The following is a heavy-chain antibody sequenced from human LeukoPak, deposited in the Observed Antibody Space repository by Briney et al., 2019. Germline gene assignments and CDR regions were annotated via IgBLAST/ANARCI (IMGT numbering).Heavy chain of an antibody. Sequence: SETLSLTCTVSGGSIGSNNYYWGWIRQPPGKGLEWIGSIYYSGYTYYNPSLKSRVTISVDTSKNQFSLKLSSVTAADTAVYYCARSARRHYYYYMDVWGKGTTVTVSS. V-gene: IGHV4-39*07. J-gene: IGHJ6*03. CDR1: GGSIGSNNYY. CDR3: ARSARRHYYYYMDV. CDR2: IYYSGYT.